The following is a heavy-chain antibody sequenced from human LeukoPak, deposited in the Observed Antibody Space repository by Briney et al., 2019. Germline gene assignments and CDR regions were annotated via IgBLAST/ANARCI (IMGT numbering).Heavy chain of an antibody. J-gene: IGHJ5*02. Sequence: PGGSLRLSCTASGFSVSGIHMNWVRQAPGKGLDWVSGLYSGGATYYADSLGGRFIISRDDSKNTLYLQMSSLRDDDTAIYYCARGNGNVGGRLDPWGQGTRATVSS. D-gene: IGHD4-23*01. CDR1: GFSVSGIH. V-gene: IGHV3-66*01. CDR2: LYSGGAT. CDR3: ARGNGNVGGRLDP.